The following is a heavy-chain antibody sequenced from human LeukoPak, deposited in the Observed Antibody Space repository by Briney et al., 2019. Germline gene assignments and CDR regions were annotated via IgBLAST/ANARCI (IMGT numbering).Heavy chain of an antibody. CDR1: GYTFTRYG. Sequence: AASVKVSCKASGYTFTRYGISWVRQVPGQGLEWMGWISAHNGNTNYAQKVQGRVTMTRDTSTSTAYMELSSLRSDDTAVYYCARNLNYDFWSGYYKYYWFDPWGQGTLVTVSS. D-gene: IGHD3-3*01. V-gene: IGHV1-18*01. CDR2: ISAHNGNT. J-gene: IGHJ5*02. CDR3: ARNLNYDFWSGYYKYYWFDP.